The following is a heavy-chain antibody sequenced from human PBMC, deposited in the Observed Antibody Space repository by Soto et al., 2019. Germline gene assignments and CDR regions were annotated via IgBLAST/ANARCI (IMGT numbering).Heavy chain of an antibody. Sequence: VASVKVSCKASGYTFTSYGISWVRQAPGQGLEWMGWISTYNGNTKYAQKLQGRVTMTTDTSTSTAYMELRSLRSDDTAVFYCAREMVRGVGSDYWGQGTLVTVS. CDR3: AREMVRGVGSDY. CDR2: ISTYNGNT. V-gene: IGHV1-18*01. CDR1: GYTFTSYG. J-gene: IGHJ4*02. D-gene: IGHD3-10*01.